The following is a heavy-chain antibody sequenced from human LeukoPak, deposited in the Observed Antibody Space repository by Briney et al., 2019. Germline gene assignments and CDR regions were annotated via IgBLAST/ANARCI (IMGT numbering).Heavy chain of an antibody. D-gene: IGHD3-22*01. J-gene: IGHJ4*02. CDR2: IYYSGST. V-gene: IGHV4-39*07. CDR1: GGSISSSSYY. Sequence: SETLSLTCTVSGGSISSSSYYWGWIRQPPGKGLEWIGSIYYSGSTYYNPSLKSRVTISVDTSKNQFSLKLSSVTGADTAVYYCARAGEYYDSSGYYYFDYWGQGTLVTVSS. CDR3: ARAGEYYDSSGYYYFDY.